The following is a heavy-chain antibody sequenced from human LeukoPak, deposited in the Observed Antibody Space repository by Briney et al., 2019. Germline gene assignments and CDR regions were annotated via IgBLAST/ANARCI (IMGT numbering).Heavy chain of an antibody. CDR3: AGQTIAARHRGYYFDY. J-gene: IGHJ4*02. Sequence: SETLSLTCTVSGXSINNYYWSWIRQPPGKGLEWIGYMYYNGRHNYNPSLKSRVTISVDRSKKQFSLKLTSVTAADTAVYYCAGQTIAARHRGYYFDYWGQGTLVTVSS. V-gene: IGHV4-59*03. CDR1: GXSINNYY. D-gene: IGHD6-6*01. CDR2: MYYNGRH.